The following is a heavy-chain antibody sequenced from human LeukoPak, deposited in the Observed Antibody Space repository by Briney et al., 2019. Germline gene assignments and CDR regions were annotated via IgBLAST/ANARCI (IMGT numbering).Heavy chain of an antibody. CDR1: GYTFTDSF. J-gene: IGHJ4*02. CDR2: INANSGVT. Sequence: ASVKVSCKASGYTFTDSFIHWVRQAPGQGPEWMGRINANSGVTMYAQTLQDRVTMTRDTSISTAYMELSRLTSDDTALYYCARDLSSTSNWEFDYWGQGTLVTVSS. D-gene: IGHD7-27*01. V-gene: IGHV1-2*06. CDR3: ARDLSSTSNWEFDY.